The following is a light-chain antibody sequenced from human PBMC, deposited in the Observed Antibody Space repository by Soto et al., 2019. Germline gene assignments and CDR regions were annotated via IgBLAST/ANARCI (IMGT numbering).Light chain of an antibody. V-gene: IGLV6-57*04. CDR2: EDN. CDR1: SGSIASNY. CDR3: QSYDSSFVV. Sequence: NFMLTQPHSVSESPGKTVTISCTRSSGSIASNYVQWYQQRPGSAPTTVIYEDNQRPSGVPDRFSGSIDSSSNSASLTISGLKTEDEAHYYCQSYDSSFVVFGGGTKLTVL. J-gene: IGLJ2*01.